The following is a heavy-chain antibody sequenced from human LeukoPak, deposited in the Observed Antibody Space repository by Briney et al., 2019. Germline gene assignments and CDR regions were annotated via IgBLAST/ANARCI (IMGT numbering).Heavy chain of an antibody. V-gene: IGHV3-21*01. CDR2: ISSSSSYI. CDR1: GFTFSSYS. CDR3: ARDLEYYYDSSGYYPEYFQH. Sequence: PGGSLRLSCAASGFTFSSYSMNWVRQAPGKGLEWVSSISSSSSYIYYADSVKGRFTISRDNAKNSLYLQMNSLRAEDTAVYYCARDLEYYYDSSGYYPEYFQHWGQGTLVTVSS. D-gene: IGHD3-22*01. J-gene: IGHJ1*01.